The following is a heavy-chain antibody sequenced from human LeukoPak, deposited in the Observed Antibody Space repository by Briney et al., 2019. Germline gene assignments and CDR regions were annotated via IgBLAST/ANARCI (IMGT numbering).Heavy chain of an antibody. J-gene: IGHJ5*02. CDR3: ARDGINWADR. CDR1: GFTFDNFA. CDR2: ISRSSSLI. D-gene: IGHD3-16*01. Sequence: GSLRLSCASSGFTFDNFAMNWVRQTPGKGLEWVSYISRSSSLIIYADSVKGRFTVSRDNGKNSLYLDMNSRTVEDTGLYYCARDGINWADRWGQGTLVTVSS. V-gene: IGHV3-21*05.